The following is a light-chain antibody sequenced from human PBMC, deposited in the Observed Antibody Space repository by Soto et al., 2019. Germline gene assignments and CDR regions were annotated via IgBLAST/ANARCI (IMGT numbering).Light chain of an antibody. CDR2: RAS. J-gene: IGKJ3*01. CDR1: QIINTW. Sequence: DIQMTQSPSSLSASVGDRVTITCRASQIINTWLAWYQQKPGKAPKLLIYRASNLVNGVPSRFSGSGSGTEFTLTSGSLRPDDFSIYDCQQYETYPGTFAPGTKVDL. CDR3: QQYETYPGT. V-gene: IGKV1-5*03.